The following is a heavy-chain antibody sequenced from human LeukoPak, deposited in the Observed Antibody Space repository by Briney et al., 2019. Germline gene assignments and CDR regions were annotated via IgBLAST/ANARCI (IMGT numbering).Heavy chain of an antibody. CDR3: ARGERRGEKREKAPDY. CDR1: GGTFSSYA. D-gene: IGHD1-1*01. V-gene: IGHV1-2*02. Sequence: ASVKVSCKASGGTFSSYAISWVRQAPGQGLEWMGGINPNSGGTNYAQKFQGRVTMTRDTSISTAYMELSRLRSDDTAVYYCARGERRGEKREKAPDYWGQGTLVTVSS. CDR2: INPNSGGT. J-gene: IGHJ4*02.